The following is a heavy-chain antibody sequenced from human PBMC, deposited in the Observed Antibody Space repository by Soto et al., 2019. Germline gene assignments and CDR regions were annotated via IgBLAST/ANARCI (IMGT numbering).Heavy chain of an antibody. Sequence: QVQLVQSGAEVKKPGASVKVSCKASGYTFTSYAMHWVRQAPGQRREWMGWINAGNGNTKYSQKFQGRVTITRDTSASTAYMELSSLRSEDTAVYYCASSIVVVTSFDYWGQGTLVTVSS. CDR1: GYTFTSYA. J-gene: IGHJ4*02. V-gene: IGHV1-3*01. D-gene: IGHD3-22*01. CDR3: ASSIVVVTSFDY. CDR2: INAGNGNT.